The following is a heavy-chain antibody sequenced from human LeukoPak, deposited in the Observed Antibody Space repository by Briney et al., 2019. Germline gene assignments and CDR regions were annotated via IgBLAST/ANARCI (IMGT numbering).Heavy chain of an antibody. V-gene: IGHV3-30*04. CDR3: ARGYSSSWYLD. J-gene: IGHJ4*02. Sequence: GRSLRLSCAASGFTFSSYAMHWVRQAPGKGLEWVAVISYDGSNKYYADSVKGRFTISRDNSKNTLYLQMNSLRADDTAVYYCARGYSSSWYLDWGQGTLVTVSS. CDR2: ISYDGSNK. CDR1: GFTFSSYA. D-gene: IGHD6-13*01.